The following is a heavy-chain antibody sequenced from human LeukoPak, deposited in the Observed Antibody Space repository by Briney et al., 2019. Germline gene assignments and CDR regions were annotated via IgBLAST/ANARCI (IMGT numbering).Heavy chain of an antibody. CDR1: GFTVSSNY. Sequence: PGGSLRLSCAASGFTVSSNYMSWVRQAPGKGLEWVSVIYSGGSTYYADSVKGRFTISGDNSKNTLYLQMNSLRVEDTAVYYCARGLRYFDWPSLGYWGQGTLVTVSS. CDR3: ARGLRYFDWPSLGY. J-gene: IGHJ4*02. D-gene: IGHD3-9*01. CDR2: IYSGGST. V-gene: IGHV3-66*02.